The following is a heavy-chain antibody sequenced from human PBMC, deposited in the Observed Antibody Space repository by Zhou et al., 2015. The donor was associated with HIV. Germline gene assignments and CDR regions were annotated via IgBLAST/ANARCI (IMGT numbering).Heavy chain of an antibody. D-gene: IGHD3-10*01. Sequence: QVHLEQSGAEVKKPGASVNISCGTSGYDFTKFYVHWVRQAPGQGPVWIGIIDPSGGGARFAEEFQGRVTMTRDTSTSTVFMEVSRLTSEDTAVYFCARDATYYYGSGSLRYSSGFWGQGTLVIVSA. J-gene: IGHJ4*02. V-gene: IGHV1-46*01. CDR3: ARDATYYYGSGSLRYSSGF. CDR1: GYDFTKFY. CDR2: IDPSGGGA.